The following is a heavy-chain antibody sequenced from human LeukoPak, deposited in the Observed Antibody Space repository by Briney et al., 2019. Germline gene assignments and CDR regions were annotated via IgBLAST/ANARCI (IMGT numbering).Heavy chain of an antibody. CDR2: INSDGSST. J-gene: IGHJ4*02. CDR3: ARGTVPWE. D-gene: IGHD1-26*01. Sequence: PGGSLRLSCAASGFAFSSYWLHWVRQAPGKGLVWVSRINSDGSSTIYADSVKGRFTISRDNAKSTLYLEMNSLRADDTAVYYCARGTVPWEWGQGTLVTVSA. CDR1: GFAFSSYW. V-gene: IGHV3-74*01.